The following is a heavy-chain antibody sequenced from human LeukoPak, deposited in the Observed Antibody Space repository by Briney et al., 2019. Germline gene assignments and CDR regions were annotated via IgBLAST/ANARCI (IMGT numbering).Heavy chain of an antibody. V-gene: IGHV4-59*11. CDR1: GGSISSHY. Sequence: SETLSLTCTVSGGSISSHYWSWIRQPPGKGLEWIGYIYYSGSTNYNPPLKSRVTISVDTSKNQFSLKLSSVTAADTAVYYCARDPGYYDSSGHPSSNNWFDPWGQGTLVTVSS. J-gene: IGHJ5*02. CDR3: ARDPGYYDSSGHPSSNNWFDP. D-gene: IGHD3-22*01. CDR2: IYYSGST.